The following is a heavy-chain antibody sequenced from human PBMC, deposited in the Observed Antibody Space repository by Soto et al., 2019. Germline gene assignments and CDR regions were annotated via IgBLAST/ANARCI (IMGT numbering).Heavy chain of an antibody. D-gene: IGHD3-10*01. CDR1: GGTFSSYA. Sequence: QVQLVQSGAEVKKPGSSVKVSCKASGGTFSSYAISWVRQAPGQGLEWMGGIIPIFGTANYAQKFQGRVTITADESTSTAYMELSSLRSEDTAVYYCARDRLTGGWFGVYPEGYYYYGMDVWGQGTTVTVSS. CDR3: ARDRLTGGWFGVYPEGYYYYGMDV. J-gene: IGHJ6*02. CDR2: IIPIFGTA. V-gene: IGHV1-69*01.